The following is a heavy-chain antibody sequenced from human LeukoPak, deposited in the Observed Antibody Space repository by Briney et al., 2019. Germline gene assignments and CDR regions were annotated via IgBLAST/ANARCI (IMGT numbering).Heavy chain of an antibody. V-gene: IGHV3-21*01. CDR2: ISSSSSYI. D-gene: IGHD3-16*01. J-gene: IGHJ4*02. Sequence: GGSLRLSCAASGFTFSSYSMNWVRQAPGKGLEWVPSISSSSSYIYYADSVKGRFTISRDNAKNSLYLQMNSLRAEDTAVYYCARENTFGGVAHWGQGTLVTVSS. CDR1: GFTFSSYS. CDR3: ARENTFGGVAH.